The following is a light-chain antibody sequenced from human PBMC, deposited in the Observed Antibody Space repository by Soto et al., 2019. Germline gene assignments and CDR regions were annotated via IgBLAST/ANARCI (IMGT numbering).Light chain of an antibody. CDR1: SGHSSYA. J-gene: IGLJ7*01. Sequence: QSVLTQSPSASACLGASVNLTCTLSSGHSSYAIAWHQQQPEKGPQYLMKLNSDDSHSQGDGIPDRLSGSSSGAERYHSISRLHFEDDADYYGQMWARGIQVFCRST. CDR3: QMWARGIQV. V-gene: IGLV4-69*01. CDR2: LNSDDSH.